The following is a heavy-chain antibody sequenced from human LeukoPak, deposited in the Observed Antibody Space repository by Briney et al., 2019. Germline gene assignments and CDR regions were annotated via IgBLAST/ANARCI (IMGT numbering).Heavy chain of an antibody. J-gene: IGHJ4*02. CDR3: ARDLDYGSGSLGDY. CDR1: GFTFSSYW. D-gene: IGHD3-10*01. CDR2: IKQDGSEK. Sequence: PGGSLRLSCAASGFTFSSYWTSWVRQAPGKGLEWVANIKQDGSEKYYVDSVKGRFTISRDNAKNSLYLQMNSLRAEDTAVYYCARDLDYGSGSLGDYWGQGTLVTVSS. V-gene: IGHV3-7*01.